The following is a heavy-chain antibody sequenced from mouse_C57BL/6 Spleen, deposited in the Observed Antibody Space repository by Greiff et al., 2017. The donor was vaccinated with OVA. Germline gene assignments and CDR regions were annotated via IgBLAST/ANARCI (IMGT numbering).Heavy chain of an antibody. CDR3: ARCENGNYYSYYIDY. D-gene: IGHD2-1*01. J-gene: IGHJ2*01. CDR2: IDPSDSYT. Sequence: VQLQQPGAELVMPGASVKLSCKASGYTFTSYWMHWVKQRPGQGLEWIGEIDPSDSYTNYNQKFKGKSTLTVDKSSSTAYMQLSSLTSEDSAVYYCARCENGNYYSYYIDYWGQGTTLTVSS. CDR1: GYTFTSYW. V-gene: IGHV1-69*01.